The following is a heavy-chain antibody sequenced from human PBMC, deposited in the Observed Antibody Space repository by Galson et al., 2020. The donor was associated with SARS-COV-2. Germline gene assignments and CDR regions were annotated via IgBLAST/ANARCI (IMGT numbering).Heavy chain of an antibody. V-gene: IGHV4-39*01. Sequence: ETSETLSLTCTVSGGSISSSSYYWGWIRQPPGQGLEWIGSIYYSGSTYYNPSLKSRVTISVDTSKNQFSLKLSSVTAADTDVYYCARHEAYDYGDYEAPFFDYWGQGTLVTVSS. D-gene: IGHD4-17*01. CDR2: IYYSGST. J-gene: IGHJ4*02. CDR3: ARHEAYDYGDYEAPFFDY. CDR1: GGSISSSSYY.